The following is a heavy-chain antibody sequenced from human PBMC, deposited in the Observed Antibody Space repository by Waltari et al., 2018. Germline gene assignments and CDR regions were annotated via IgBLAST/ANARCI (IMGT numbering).Heavy chain of an antibody. V-gene: IGHV3-48*03. CDR3: ARDCGGDCPFDY. D-gene: IGHD2-21*02. J-gene: IGHJ4*02. Sequence: EVQLVESGGGLVQPGGSLRLSCAASGFTFSSYEMNWVRQAPGKGLEWVSYISSSGSTIYYADSVKGRFTISRDNAKNSLYLQMNSLRAEDTAVYYCARDCGGDCPFDYWGQGTLVTVSS. CDR1: GFTFSSYE. CDR2: ISSSGSTI.